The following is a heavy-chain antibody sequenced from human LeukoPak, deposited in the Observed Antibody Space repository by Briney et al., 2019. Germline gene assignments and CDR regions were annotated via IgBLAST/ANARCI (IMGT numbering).Heavy chain of an antibody. V-gene: IGHV1-2*02. J-gene: IGHJ4*02. CDR2: INPNSGGT. CDR3: ARVGQSDY. D-gene: IGHD5-24*01. CDR1: GYTFTGYY. Sequence: ASVKVSCKASGYTFTGYYMHWVRQAPGQGLEWMGWINPNSGGTNYPQKFQGRVTMTRDASISTAYMELSRLRSDDTAMYYCARVGQSDYWGQGTLVTVSP.